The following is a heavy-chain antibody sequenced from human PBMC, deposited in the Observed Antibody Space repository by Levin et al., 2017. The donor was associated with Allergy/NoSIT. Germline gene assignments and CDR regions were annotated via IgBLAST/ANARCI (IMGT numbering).Heavy chain of an antibody. CDR2: INPSGGST. CDR1: GYTFTSYY. Sequence: ASVKVSCKASGYTFTSYYMHWVRQAPGQGLEWMGIINPSGGSTSYAQKFQGRVTMTRDTSTSTVYMELSSLRSEDTAVYYCALLTAGGSGSYSYKNWFDPWGQGTLVTVSS. J-gene: IGHJ5*02. D-gene: IGHD3-10*01. V-gene: IGHV1-46*01. CDR3: ALLTAGGSGSYSYKNWFDP.